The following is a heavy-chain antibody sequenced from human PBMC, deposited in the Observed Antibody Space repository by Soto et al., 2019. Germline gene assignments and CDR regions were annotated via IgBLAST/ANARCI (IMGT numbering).Heavy chain of an antibody. CDR3: ARLFCSTSTCDSWFDP. V-gene: IGHV5-10-1*01. CDR1: GYTFTTFW. D-gene: IGHD2-2*01. CDR2: VDPRDSSV. J-gene: IGHJ5*02. Sequence: LKISCTGFGYTFTTFWISWVRQMPGKGLEWMGRVDPRDSSVNYNPSFQGRVTISVDKSISTAYLQWGSLKASDTAMYYCARLFCSTSTCDSWFDPWGQGTLVTVSS.